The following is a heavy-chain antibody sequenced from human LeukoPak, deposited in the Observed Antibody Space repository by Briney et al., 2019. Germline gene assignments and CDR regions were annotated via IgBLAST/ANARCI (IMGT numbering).Heavy chain of an antibody. D-gene: IGHD3-10*01. Sequence: GGSLRLSCAASGFTFSSYAMHWVRQAPGKGLEWVAVISYDGSNKYYADSVKGRFTISRDNSKNTVYLQMNSLRTEDTAVYYCARTLTMVRAYDYWGQGTLVTVSS. CDR3: ARTLTMVRAYDY. CDR1: GFTFSSYA. J-gene: IGHJ4*02. CDR2: ISYDGSNK. V-gene: IGHV3-30*04.